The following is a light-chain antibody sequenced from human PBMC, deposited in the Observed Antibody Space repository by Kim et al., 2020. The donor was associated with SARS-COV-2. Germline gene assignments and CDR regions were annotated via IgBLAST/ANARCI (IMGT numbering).Light chain of an antibody. CDR3: ASWDASLSAWV. CDR1: RSNIRSNY. CDR2: NND. V-gene: IGLV1-47*02. J-gene: IGLJ3*02. Sequence: GQRVTISWSGSRSNIRSNYVYWYQQLPGTAPKILIHNNDQRPSGVPDRFSGSKSGTSASLGIGGLRSEDEADYYCASWDASLSAWVFGGGTQLTVL.